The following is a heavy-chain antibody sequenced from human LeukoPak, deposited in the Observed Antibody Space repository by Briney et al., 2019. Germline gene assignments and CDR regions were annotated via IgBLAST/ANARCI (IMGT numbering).Heavy chain of an antibody. Sequence: ASVKVPFKASGYTFTGNYMHWVRQAPGQGLEWMGWINPNSGGTNYAQKLQGRVTMTRDTSISTAYMELRRLRSDDTAVYYCPGGYDYWGHGTLVTVSS. CDR3: PGGYDY. J-gene: IGHJ4*01. CDR2: INPNSGGT. D-gene: IGHD6-25*01. V-gene: IGHV1-2*02. CDR1: GYTFTGNY.